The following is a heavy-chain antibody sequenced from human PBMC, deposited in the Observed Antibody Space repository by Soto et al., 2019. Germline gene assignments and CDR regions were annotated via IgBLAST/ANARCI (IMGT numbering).Heavy chain of an antibody. CDR2: IYYSGST. V-gene: IGHV4-59*01. CDR3: ARSGSSTSCYDY. CDR1: GGSISSYY. D-gene: IGHD2-2*01. Sequence: SETLSLTCTVSGGSISSYYWSWIRQPPGKGLEWIGYIYYSGSTNYNPSLKSRVTISVDTSKNQFSLKLSSVTAADTVVYYCARSGSSTSCYDYWGQGTLVTVSS. J-gene: IGHJ4*02.